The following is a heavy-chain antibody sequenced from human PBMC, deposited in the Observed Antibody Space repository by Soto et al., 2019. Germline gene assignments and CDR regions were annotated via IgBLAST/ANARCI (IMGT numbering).Heavy chain of an antibody. V-gene: IGHV3-23*01. CDR2: ISGSGAGT. J-gene: IGHJ4*02. Sequence: EIELLESGGGLVQPGGSLRLSCAASGFTFTTYAMGWVRQAPGKGLEWVSSISGSGAGTFYADSVKGRFTISRDNAKKMVYLQMNGLRADDTAVYYCAKEALTVAGNNFDSGGQGTLVTVSS. D-gene: IGHD6-19*01. CDR3: AKEALTVAGNNFDS. CDR1: GFTFTTYA.